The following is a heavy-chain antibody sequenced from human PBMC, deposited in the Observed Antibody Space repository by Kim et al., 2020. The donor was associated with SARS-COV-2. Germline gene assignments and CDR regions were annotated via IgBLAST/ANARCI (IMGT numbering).Heavy chain of an antibody. J-gene: IGHJ5*02. Sequence: YPESVKGRFSISRDNSKNYLFLQMGSLRADDTAIYYCARTSSTFKFPTWGQGTLVTVSS. D-gene: IGHD6-6*01. V-gene: IGHV3-30*07. CDR3: ARTSSTFKFPT.